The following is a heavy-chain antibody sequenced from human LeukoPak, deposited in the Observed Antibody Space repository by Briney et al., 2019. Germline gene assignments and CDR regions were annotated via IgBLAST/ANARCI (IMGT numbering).Heavy chain of an antibody. CDR3: VRHPPRATAGWAFDI. V-gene: IGHV4-59*08. Sequence: SETLSLTCTVSGGSISEYYWSWIRQSPGKGLEWIAYIFYTGATKYNPSLVGRVTISVDSSKNQLSLKVRSVTAVDTAIYYCVRHPPRATAGWAFDIWGQGTMVTVSS. CDR2: IFYTGAT. J-gene: IGHJ3*02. CDR1: GGSISEYY. D-gene: IGHD1-26*01.